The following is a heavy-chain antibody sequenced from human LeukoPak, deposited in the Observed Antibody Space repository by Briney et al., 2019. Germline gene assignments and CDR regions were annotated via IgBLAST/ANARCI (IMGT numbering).Heavy chain of an antibody. Sequence: PSETLSLTCTVSGGSISSYYWSWIRQPPGKGLEWIGYIYTSGSTNYNPSLKSRVTISVDTSKNQFSLKLSSVTAADTAVYYCVSIAARPQYYYYYMDVWGKGTTVTVSS. J-gene: IGHJ6*03. CDR2: IYTSGST. V-gene: IGHV4-4*09. CDR1: GGSISSYY. CDR3: VSIAARPQYYYYYMDV. D-gene: IGHD6-6*01.